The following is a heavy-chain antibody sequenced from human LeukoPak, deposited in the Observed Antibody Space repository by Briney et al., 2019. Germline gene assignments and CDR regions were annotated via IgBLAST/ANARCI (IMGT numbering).Heavy chain of an antibody. Sequence: PSETLSLTCTVSGGSISSYYWSWIRQPAGMGLEWIGRIYTSGSTNYNPSLKSRVTMSVDTSKNQFSLKLSSVTAADTAVYYCARDGYDFWSGYYYFDYWGQGTLVTVSS. CDR3: ARDGYDFWSGYYYFDY. D-gene: IGHD3-3*01. V-gene: IGHV4-4*07. J-gene: IGHJ4*02. CDR2: IYTSGST. CDR1: GGSISSYY.